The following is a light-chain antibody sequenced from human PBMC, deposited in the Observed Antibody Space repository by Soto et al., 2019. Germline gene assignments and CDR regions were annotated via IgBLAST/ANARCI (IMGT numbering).Light chain of an antibody. CDR3: QQYDNWPPWT. CDR1: QSVSNH. Sequence: EIVMTQSPVTLSVSPGERATLSCRASQSVSNHLAWYQQKPGQAPRLLIYGASTRATGIPARFSGSGSGTEFTLTISSLQSEDFAVYYCQQYDNWPPWTFGQGTTLEIK. CDR2: GAS. J-gene: IGKJ1*01. V-gene: IGKV3-15*01.